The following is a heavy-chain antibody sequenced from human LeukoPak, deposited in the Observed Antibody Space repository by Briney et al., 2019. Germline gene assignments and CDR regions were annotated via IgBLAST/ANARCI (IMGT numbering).Heavy chain of an antibody. J-gene: IGHJ4*02. CDR1: GFTFSSFS. V-gene: IGHV3-30*03. CDR2: ISIDGSNQ. D-gene: IGHD3/OR15-3a*01. CDR3: AGWTGFLFEN. Sequence: GGSLRLSCAASGFTFSSFSMHWVRQAPGKGLEWVAVISIDGSNQHDEGSVEGRFTISRVISKNTLHLQMNSLRAEDTAVYYCAGWTGFLFENWGQGTLVAVSS.